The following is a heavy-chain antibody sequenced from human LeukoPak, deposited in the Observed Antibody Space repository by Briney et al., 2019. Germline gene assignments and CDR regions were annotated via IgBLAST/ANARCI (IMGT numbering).Heavy chain of an antibody. CDR1: GFIFGDYS. CDR2: IRTKVYGETT. J-gene: IGHJ4*02. V-gene: IGHV3-49*03. CDR3: TFPNYYDSSGSYY. Sequence: GGSLRLPCTVSGFIFGDYSMSWFRQAPGKGLEWVGLIRTKVYGETTEYAASVRGRFTISRDDPNSIAYLQMNSLKTEDTAVYYCTFPNYYDSSGSYYWGQGTLVTVSS. D-gene: IGHD3-22*01.